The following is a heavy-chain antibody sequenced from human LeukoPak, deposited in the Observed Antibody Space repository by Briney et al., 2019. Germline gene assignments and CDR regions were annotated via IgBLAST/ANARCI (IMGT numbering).Heavy chain of an antibody. D-gene: IGHD7-27*01. J-gene: IGHJ4*02. CDR3: ARDPGDNNY. CDR2: IYAGGST. CDR1: GFTVSSNY. Sequence: GGSLRLSSAASGFTVSSNYLNWVRQAPGKGLEWVSVIYAGGSTYYADSVKGRFTVSRDNSKNTLYLQMNFLTVEDTAVYYCARDPGDNNYWGQGTLVTVSS. V-gene: IGHV3-53*01.